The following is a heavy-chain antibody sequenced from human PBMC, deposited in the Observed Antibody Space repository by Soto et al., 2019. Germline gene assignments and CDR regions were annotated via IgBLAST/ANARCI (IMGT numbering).Heavy chain of an antibody. D-gene: IGHD3-10*01. CDR2: IYYSGST. CDR1: GGSISSGDYY. Sequence: QVQLQESGPGLVKPSQTLSLTCTVSGGSISSGDYYWSWIRQPPGKGLEWIGYIYYSGSTYYNPSLKSRVTISEDPSKNQFSLKLSSVTAADTAVYYCARVGGFGATTIDYWGQGTLVTVSS. CDR3: ARVGGFGATTIDY. J-gene: IGHJ4*02. V-gene: IGHV4-30-4*01.